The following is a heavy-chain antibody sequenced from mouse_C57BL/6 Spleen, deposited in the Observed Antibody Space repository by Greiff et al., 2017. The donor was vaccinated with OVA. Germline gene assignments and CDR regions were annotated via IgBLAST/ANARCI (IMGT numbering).Heavy chain of an antibody. CDR3: ARSLITTVVAPYYYAMDY. CDR2: INPSNGGT. CDR1: GYTFTSYW. J-gene: IGHJ4*01. D-gene: IGHD1-1*01. V-gene: IGHV1-53*01. Sequence: VQLQQPGTELVKPGASVKLFCKASGYTFTSYWMHWVKQRPGQGLEWIGNINPSNGGTNYNEKFKSKATLTVDKSSSTAYMQLSSLTSEDSAVYYCARSLITTVVAPYYYAMDYWGQGTSVTVSS.